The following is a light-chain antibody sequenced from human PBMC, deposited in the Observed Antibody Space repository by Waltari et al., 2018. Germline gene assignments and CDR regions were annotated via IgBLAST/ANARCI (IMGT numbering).Light chain of an antibody. J-gene: IGKJ2*01. CDR2: KAS. CDR3: QHYNTYSLVT. CDR1: QSINSL. Sequence: DIQMTQSPSTLSAAVGDRVTITCRASQSINSLLAWYQQKPGKAPKLLIYKASSLERGVPSRFSGIESGTEFALTISSLQPDDVATYYCQHYNTYSLVTFGQGTKLEI. V-gene: IGKV1-5*03.